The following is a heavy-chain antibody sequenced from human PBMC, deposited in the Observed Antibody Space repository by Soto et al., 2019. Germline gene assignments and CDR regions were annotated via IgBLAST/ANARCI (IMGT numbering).Heavy chain of an antibody. D-gene: IGHD6-19*01. J-gene: IGHJ4*02. CDR3: ARALGRGNSGWLGGFDY. Sequence: GESLKISCKGSGYSFTSYWIGWVRQMPGKGLEWMGIIYPGDSDTRYSPSFQGQVTISADKSISTAYLQWSSLKASDTAMYYCARALGRGNSGWLGGFDYWGQGTLVPVSS. CDR1: GYSFTSYW. V-gene: IGHV5-51*01. CDR2: IYPGDSDT.